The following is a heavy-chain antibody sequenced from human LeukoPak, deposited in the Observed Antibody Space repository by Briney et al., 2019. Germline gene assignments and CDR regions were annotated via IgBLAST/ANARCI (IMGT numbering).Heavy chain of an antibody. J-gene: IGHJ4*02. CDR3: AKGGATVIDY. CDR2: INSDGIST. D-gene: IGHD4-17*01. CDR1: GYTFSTYW. V-gene: IGHV3-74*01. Sequence: GGSLRLSCAASGYTFSTYWMHWVRQAPGKGLVWVSRINSDGISTSYADSVKGRFTISRDNAKNTLYLQMNSLRADDTAVYYCAKGGATVIDYWGQGTLVTVSS.